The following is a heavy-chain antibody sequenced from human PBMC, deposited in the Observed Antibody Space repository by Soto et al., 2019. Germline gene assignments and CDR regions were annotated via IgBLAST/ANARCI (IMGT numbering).Heavy chain of an antibody. CDR2: ITSSSSYI. D-gene: IGHD5-18*01. CDR3: ARDQPGYSYGYGLGY. Sequence: EVQLVESGGGLVKPGGSLRLSCAASGFTFSSYSMNWVRQAPGKGLEWVSSITSSSSYISYADSVKGRFTISRDNAKNSLYLQMNNLRAEDTAVYYCARDQPGYSYGYGLGYWGQGTLVTVSS. J-gene: IGHJ4*02. V-gene: IGHV3-21*01. CDR1: GFTFSSYS.